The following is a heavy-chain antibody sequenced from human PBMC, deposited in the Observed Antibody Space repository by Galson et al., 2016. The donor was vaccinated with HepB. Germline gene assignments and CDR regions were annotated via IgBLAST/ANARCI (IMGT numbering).Heavy chain of an antibody. J-gene: IGHJ4*02. CDR3: TRAPPYSYATSRFHFDH. CDR1: GFTFGDYA. Sequence: SLRLSCAASGFTFGDYANNWFRQAPGKGLEWVGFIRSKAYSGTTEYAASVQGRFTISRDDSKSIAYGQMNSLITEDTAVYYCTRAPPYSYATSRFHFDHWGQGTLVTVSS. V-gene: IGHV3-49*03. CDR2: IRSKAYSGTT. D-gene: IGHD3-22*01.